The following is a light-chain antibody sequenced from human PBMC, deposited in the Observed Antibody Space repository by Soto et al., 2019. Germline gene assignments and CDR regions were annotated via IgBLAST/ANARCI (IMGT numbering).Light chain of an antibody. Sequence: EVVMTQSPATLSVSPGERSTLSCRAAQSIRSLLAWYQHKPGQAPRLLIYGASTRATAIPARFTGSGSGTEFTLTISSLQYEDFEVYYCQQYNNWPITLGPGTRLEIK. CDR3: QQYNNWPIT. V-gene: IGKV3-15*01. CDR1: QSIRSL. J-gene: IGKJ5*01. CDR2: GAS.